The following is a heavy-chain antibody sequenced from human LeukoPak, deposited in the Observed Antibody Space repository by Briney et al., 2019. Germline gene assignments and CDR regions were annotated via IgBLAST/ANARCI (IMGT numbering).Heavy chain of an antibody. D-gene: IGHD6-13*01. CDR3: ARGYSSSWFYFDY. J-gene: IGHJ4*02. CDR1: GGSISSNY. V-gene: IGHV4-59*06. Sequence: SETLSLTCTVSGGSISSNYWSWIRQPPGKGLEWIGYIYHSGSTYYNPSLKSRVTISVDTSKNQFSLKLSSVTAADTAVYYCARGYSSSWFYFDYWGQGTLVTVSS. CDR2: IYHSGST.